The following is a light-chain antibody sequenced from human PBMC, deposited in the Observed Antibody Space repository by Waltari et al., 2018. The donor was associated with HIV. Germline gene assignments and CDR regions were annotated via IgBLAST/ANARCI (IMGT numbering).Light chain of an antibody. CDR1: QSLLHSNGYKY. CDR3: MQALQTPYT. V-gene: IGKV2-28*01. J-gene: IGKJ2*01. Sequence: DIVMTQSPLSLPVTPGEPASISCRSSQSLLHSNGYKYLDWYLQKPGQSPHLLIYLGSNRASGVPDRFSGSGSGTDVTLKITRVEAEDVGVYYCMQALQTPYTFGQGTKLEIK. CDR2: LGS.